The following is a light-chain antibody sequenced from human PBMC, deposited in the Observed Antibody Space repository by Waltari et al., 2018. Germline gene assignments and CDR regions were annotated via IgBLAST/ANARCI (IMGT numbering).Light chain of an antibody. CDR2: LGS. Sequence: RLLHRNGNNYLDVYLQKPGQSPQRLYYLGSNRAAEVPDRFSASGSGTDFTLKISRVEAEDVGVYYCMQSLLALWTFGQGTKVEIK. J-gene: IGKJ1*01. CDR3: MQSLLALWT. V-gene: IGKV2-28*01. CDR1: RLLHRNGNNY.